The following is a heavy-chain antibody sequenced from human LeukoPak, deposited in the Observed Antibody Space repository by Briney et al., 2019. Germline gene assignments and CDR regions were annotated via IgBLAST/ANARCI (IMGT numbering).Heavy chain of an antibody. CDR3: ARSVVVTATLRYHYGMDV. J-gene: IGHJ6*02. Sequence: SETLSLTCTVSGGSIRSYYWNWIRQPPGKGLEWIGYIYDSGTTNYNPSLKSRVTMSVDSSKNQFSLKLTSVTAADTAVYYCARSVVVTATLRYHYGMDVWGQGTTVTVSS. CDR1: GGSIRSYY. D-gene: IGHD2-21*02. CDR2: IYDSGTT. V-gene: IGHV4-59*01.